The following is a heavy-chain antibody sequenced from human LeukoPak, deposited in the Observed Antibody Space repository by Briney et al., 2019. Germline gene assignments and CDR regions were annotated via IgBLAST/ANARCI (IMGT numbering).Heavy chain of an antibody. D-gene: IGHD3-10*01. Sequence: GGSLRLSCAASGFTFSSYGMHWVRQAPGKGLEWVAFIRYDGSNKYYADSVKGRFTVSRDNSKNTLYLQMNSLRAEDTAVYYCATPYYYGSGSYWPFDYWGQGTLVTVSS. CDR1: GFTFSSYG. CDR3: ATPYYYGSGSYWPFDY. J-gene: IGHJ4*02. V-gene: IGHV3-30*02. CDR2: IRYDGSNK.